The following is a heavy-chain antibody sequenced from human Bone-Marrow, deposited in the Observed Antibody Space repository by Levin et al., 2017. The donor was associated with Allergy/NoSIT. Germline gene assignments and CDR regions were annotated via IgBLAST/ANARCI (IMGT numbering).Heavy chain of an antibody. J-gene: IGHJ6*03. V-gene: IGHV4-39*01. CDR1: GVSISSTTYY. CDR3: ARGAAGTSVVFYYYYMDV. D-gene: IGHD1-1*01. CDR2: IYYSGTT. Sequence: GSLRLSCTVSGVSISSTTYYWGWIRQPPGKGLEWIGTIYYSGTTYYSPSLKSRVTISVDTSKNQFSLNLSSVTAADAAVYYCARGAAGTSVVFYYYYMDVWGKGTTVTVSS.